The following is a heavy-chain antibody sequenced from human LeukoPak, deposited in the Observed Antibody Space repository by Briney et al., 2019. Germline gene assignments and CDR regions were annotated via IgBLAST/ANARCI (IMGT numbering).Heavy chain of an antibody. D-gene: IGHD1-1*01. V-gene: IGHV1-69*13. CDR1: GGTFSSYA. J-gene: IGHJ6*03. Sequence: SVKVSCKASGGTFSSYAISWARQAPGQGLEWMGGIIPIFGTANYAQKFQGRVTITADESTSTACMELSSLRSEDTAVYYCARAQLERHTYYYYMDVWGKGTTVTVSS. CDR2: IIPIFGTA. CDR3: ARAQLERHTYYYYMDV.